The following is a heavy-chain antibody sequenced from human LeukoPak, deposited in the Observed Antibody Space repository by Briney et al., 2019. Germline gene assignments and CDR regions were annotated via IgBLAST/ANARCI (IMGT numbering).Heavy chain of an antibody. V-gene: IGHV3-23*01. D-gene: IGHD3-3*01. CDR3: AVSYYDFWSGPRNDYNFDY. CDR1: GFTFSSYW. Sequence: GGSLRLSCAASGFTFSSYWMTWVRQAPGKGLEWISAIRGSGGSTYYADSVKGRFTISRDNSKNTLYLQMNSLRAEDTAVYYCAVSYYDFWSGPRNDYNFDYWGQGTLVTVSS. J-gene: IGHJ4*02. CDR2: IRGSGGST.